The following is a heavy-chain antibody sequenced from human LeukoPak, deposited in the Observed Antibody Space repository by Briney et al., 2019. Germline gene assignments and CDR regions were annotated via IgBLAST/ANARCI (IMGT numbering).Heavy chain of an antibody. V-gene: IGHV1-69*01. Sequence: ASVKVSCKAFGGSFSSEAISWVRQAPGQGLEWMGGIIPIFGTANYAQNFKGRVTITPDEYTSTAYMEVSSLRSEDTAVYYCGRKAGDCGGGICYSIDYWGQGTLVTVSS. CDR1: GGSFSSEA. J-gene: IGHJ4*02. CDR3: GRKAGDCGGGICYSIDY. D-gene: IGHD2-15*01. CDR2: IIPIFGTA.